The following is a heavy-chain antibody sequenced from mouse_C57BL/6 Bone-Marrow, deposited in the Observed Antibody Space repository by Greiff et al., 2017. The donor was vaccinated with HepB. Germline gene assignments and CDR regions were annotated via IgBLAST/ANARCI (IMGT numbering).Heavy chain of an antibody. CDR2: IDPANGNT. Sequence: VQLKESVAELVRPGASVKLSCTASGFTIKNTYMHWVNQRPEQGLEWIGRIDPANGNTKYAPKFQGKATITADTSSNTAYLQLSSLTSEDTAIYYCASGGYLDSGGKGTTPTVPS. J-gene: IGHJ2*01. CDR3: ASGGYLDS. CDR1: GFTIKNTY. V-gene: IGHV14-3*01.